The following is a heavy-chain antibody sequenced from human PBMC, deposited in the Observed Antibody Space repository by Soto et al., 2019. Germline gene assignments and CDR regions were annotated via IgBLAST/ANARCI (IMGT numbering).Heavy chain of an antibody. CDR1: GFTFSSYA. Sequence: EVQLLESGGGLVQPGGSLRLSCAASGFTFSSYAMSWVRQAPGKGLEWVSAISGSGGSTYYADSVKGRFTISRDNSKNTLYLQMNSLRAEDTAVYYCAREGSSGWYVFTWFDPWGQGTLVTVSS. V-gene: IGHV3-23*01. D-gene: IGHD6-19*01. J-gene: IGHJ5*02. CDR3: AREGSSGWYVFTWFDP. CDR2: ISGSGGST.